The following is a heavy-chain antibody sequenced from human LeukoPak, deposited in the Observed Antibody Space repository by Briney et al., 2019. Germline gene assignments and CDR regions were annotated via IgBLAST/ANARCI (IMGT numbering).Heavy chain of an antibody. J-gene: IGHJ5*02. D-gene: IGHD1-1*01. CDR2: ISGSGGST. V-gene: IGHV3-23*01. Sequence: GGSLRLSCAASGFTFSSYAMSWVRQAPGKGLEWVSAISGSGGSTYYADSVKGRFTISRDNSKNTLYLQMNSLRAEDTAVYYCAKDHWNDDPTINWFDPWGQGTLVTVSS. CDR3: AKDHWNDDPTINWFDP. CDR1: GFTFSSYA.